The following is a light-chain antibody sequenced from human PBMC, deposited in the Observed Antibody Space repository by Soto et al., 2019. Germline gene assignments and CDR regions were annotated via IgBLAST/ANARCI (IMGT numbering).Light chain of an antibody. V-gene: IGLV2-18*02. CDR1: SGDVGTYNR. CDR2: EVT. Sequence: QSALNQPPSVSGSPGQSVTISCTGTSGDVGTYNRVSWYQQPPGTAPKLMIYEVTNRPSGVPDRFSGSKSGNTASLTISGLQAEDEADYYCSSYTSSTTVVFGGGTKVTVL. J-gene: IGLJ2*01. CDR3: SSYTSSTTVV.